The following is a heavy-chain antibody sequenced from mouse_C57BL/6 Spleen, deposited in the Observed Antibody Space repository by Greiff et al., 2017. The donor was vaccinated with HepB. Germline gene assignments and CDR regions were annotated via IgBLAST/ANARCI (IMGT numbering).Heavy chain of an antibody. CDR1: GYTFTDYN. CDR3: ARSDYDIRAFDY. J-gene: IGHJ2*01. Sequence: EVQLQQSGPELVKPGASVKIPCKASGYTFTDYNMDWVKQSHGKSLEWIGDINPNNGGTIYNQKFKGKATLTVDKSSSTAYMELRSLTSEDTAVYYCARSDYDIRAFDYWGQGTTLTVSS. D-gene: IGHD2-4*01. CDR2: INPNNGGT. V-gene: IGHV1-18*01.